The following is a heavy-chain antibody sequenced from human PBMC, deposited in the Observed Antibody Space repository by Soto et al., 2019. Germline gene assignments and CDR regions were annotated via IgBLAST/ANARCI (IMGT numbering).Heavy chain of an antibody. CDR2: IIPIFGTA. J-gene: IGHJ4*02. Sequence: QVPLVQSGAEVKKPGSSVKVSCKASGGTFSSYAISWVRQAHGQGLEWMGGIIPIFGTANYAQTFQGSVTIPADESTSTAYMELSSLRSEDTAVYYCASSESGSWYGRYWGQGTLVTVSS. CDR3: ASSESGSWYGRY. V-gene: IGHV1-69*01. CDR1: GGTFSSYA. D-gene: IGHD6-13*01.